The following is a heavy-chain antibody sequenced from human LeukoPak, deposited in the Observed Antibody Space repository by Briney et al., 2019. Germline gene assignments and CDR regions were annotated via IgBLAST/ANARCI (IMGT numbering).Heavy chain of an antibody. J-gene: IGHJ4*02. CDR2: VYYIGTT. Sequence: PSQTLSLTCIVSGGSVSSPDSYWSWIRQPPGKGLEWIGNVYYIGTTSYNSSLKSRVTISVDTSKNQFSLEVTSVTAADTAVYYCASHKGFWGQGTLVTVSS. CDR3: ASHKGF. CDR1: GGSVSSPDSY. V-gene: IGHV4-61*08.